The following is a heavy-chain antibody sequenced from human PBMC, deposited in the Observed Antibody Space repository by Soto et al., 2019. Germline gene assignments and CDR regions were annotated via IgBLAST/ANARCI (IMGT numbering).Heavy chain of an antibody. CDR1: GDSITSSNW. Sequence: QVQLQESGPGLVKPSGTLSLTCEVSGDSITSSNWWTWVRQPPGKGLEWIGEIYHSGSTNTNPSLKRRVTVSVDKSKNQFSLKLRSVTAADTAVYYCARDAGGYLDYWGQGTLVTVSS. J-gene: IGHJ4*02. CDR3: ARDAGGYLDY. D-gene: IGHD2-15*01. V-gene: IGHV4-4*02. CDR2: IYHSGST.